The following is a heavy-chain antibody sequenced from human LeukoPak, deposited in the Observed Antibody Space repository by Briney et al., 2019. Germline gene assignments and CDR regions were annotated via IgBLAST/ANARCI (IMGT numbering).Heavy chain of an antibody. CDR2: IYSGGST. D-gene: IGHD4-11*01. Sequence: GGSLRLSCAASGFTFSSNYMSWVRQAPGKGLEWVSVIYSGGSTYYADSVKGRFTISRDNSKNTLYLQMNSLRAEDTAVYYCAKDGSYRLPDYWGQGTLVTVSS. J-gene: IGHJ4*02. V-gene: IGHV3-53*01. CDR1: GFTFSSNY. CDR3: AKDGSYRLPDY.